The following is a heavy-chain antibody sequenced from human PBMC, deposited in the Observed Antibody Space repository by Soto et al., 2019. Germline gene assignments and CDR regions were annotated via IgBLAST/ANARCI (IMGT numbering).Heavy chain of an antibody. D-gene: IGHD3-10*01. V-gene: IGHV2-70*01. CDR3: ARMDGRGETFDY. CDR1: GFSLSTSGMC. Sequence: SGPTLAKPTQTLTLTCTFSGFSLSTSGMCVSWIRQPPGKALEWLAPIYWEDDKYYSTSLKTRRTISKDTSQNQVVLTMTNMDAVDTAAYYCARMDGRGETFDYWGQGTLVTVSS. CDR2: IYWEDDK. J-gene: IGHJ4*02.